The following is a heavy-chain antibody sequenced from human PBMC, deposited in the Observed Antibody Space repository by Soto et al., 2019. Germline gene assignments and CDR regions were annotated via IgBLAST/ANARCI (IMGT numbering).Heavy chain of an antibody. CDR3: AHLTTGGFYFDY. J-gene: IGHJ4*02. D-gene: IGHD4-17*01. CDR2: IYWDDDK. Sequence: QITLKESGPTLVKPTQTLTLTCTFSGFSLRNSGVGVGLIRQPPGKAMEWLALIYWDDDKRYSPSLKSRLTITKDTSNNQVVLTMTNMDPVETATYYCAHLTTGGFYFDYWGQGTLVTVSS. CDR1: GFSLRNSGVG. V-gene: IGHV2-5*02.